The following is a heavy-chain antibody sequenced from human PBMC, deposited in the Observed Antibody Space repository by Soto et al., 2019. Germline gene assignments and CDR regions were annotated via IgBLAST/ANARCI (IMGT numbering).Heavy chain of an antibody. D-gene: IGHD3-3*01. J-gene: IGHJ4*02. CDR3: AWRDTSGFLRYFDN. Sequence: QKQLVQSGAEVKKPGSSVKVSCKPSGGTLSSFINYPINWVRQAPGQGLEWMGGIVPNVGTVNYAQKFQGRVTITADKSTGTAYMELSSLRSEDTALYYCAWRDTSGFLRYFDNWGQGTLVTVSS. CDR2: IVPNVGTV. V-gene: IGHV1-69*06. CDR1: GGTLSSFINYP.